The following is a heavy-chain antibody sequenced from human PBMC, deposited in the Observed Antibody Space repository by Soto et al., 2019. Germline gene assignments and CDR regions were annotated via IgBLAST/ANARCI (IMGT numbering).Heavy chain of an antibody. CDR1: GYTFTSYG. D-gene: IGHD2-2*01. CDR3: ARSLGYCSSTSCYSTSHYFDY. V-gene: IGHV1-18*01. CDR2: ISAYNGNT. J-gene: IGHJ4*02. Sequence: ASVKVSCKASGYTFTSYGISCVRQAPGQGLEWMGWISAYNGNTNYAQKLQGRVTMTTDTSTSTAYMELRSLRSDDTAVYYCARSLGYCSSTSCYSTSHYFDYWGQGTLVTVSS.